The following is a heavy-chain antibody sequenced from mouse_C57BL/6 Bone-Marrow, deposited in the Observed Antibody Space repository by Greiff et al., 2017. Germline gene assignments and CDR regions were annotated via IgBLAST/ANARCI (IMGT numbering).Heavy chain of an antibody. CDR3: TTGGLRLPAY. D-gene: IGHD3-2*02. Sequence: EVQLQQSGAELVRPGASVKLSCTASGFNIKDDYMHWVKQRPEQGLEWIGWIDPENGDTEYASKFQGKATITADTSSNTAYLQLSSLTSEDTAVYYCTTGGLRLPAYWGQGTLVTVSA. CDR2: IDPENGDT. V-gene: IGHV14-4*01. J-gene: IGHJ3*01. CDR1: GFNIKDDY.